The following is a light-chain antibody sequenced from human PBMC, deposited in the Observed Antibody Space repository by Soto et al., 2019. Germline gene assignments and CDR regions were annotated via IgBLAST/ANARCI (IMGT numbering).Light chain of an antibody. CDR3: MQGTQMEVT. J-gene: IGKJ4*01. CDR1: QSLVHSDGNTY. Sequence: DLVMTQTPLSSPVTLGQPASISCSSNQSLVHSDGNTYLSWFHQRPGQPPRLLIYRVSNRFSGVPDRFSGSGAGTDFTLKISRVEAEDVGIYYCMQGTQMEVTFGGGTKVEIK. V-gene: IGKV2-24*01. CDR2: RVS.